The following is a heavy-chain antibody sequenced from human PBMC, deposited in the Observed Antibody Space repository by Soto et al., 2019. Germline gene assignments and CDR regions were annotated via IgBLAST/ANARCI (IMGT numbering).Heavy chain of an antibody. CDR2: ISDYNGNT. D-gene: IGHD3-10*01. CDR1: GYTFSSYG. V-gene: IGHV1-18*01. CDR3: AREGYYSGSGTYSPPRYYGMDV. J-gene: IGHJ6*02. Sequence: QVQLVQSGAEVKRAGASVKVSCKASGYTFSSYGLSWVRQAPGQGLEWMGWISDYNGNTHYAQKFQGRVFMTTDTSTRTAYMELRSLRSDDTAVYFCAREGYYSGSGTYSPPRYYGMDVWGQGTTVTVSS.